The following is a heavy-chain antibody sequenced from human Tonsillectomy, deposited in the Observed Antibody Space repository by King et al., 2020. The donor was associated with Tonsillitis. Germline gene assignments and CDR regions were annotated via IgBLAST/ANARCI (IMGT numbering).Heavy chain of an antibody. CDR3: ATESLKSPNYYDSSGYPYLDY. J-gene: IGHJ4*02. Sequence: VQLQESGPGLVKPSETLSLTCIVSGGSISSYYWSWIRQSPGKGLEWMGNIYYSGITRYNPSRKSRVTISVDPARTQFSLKLTSVTAADTAVYYCATESLKSPNYYDSSGYPYLDYWGQGTLVTVSS. V-gene: IGHV4-59*01. CDR1: GGSISSYY. D-gene: IGHD3-22*01. CDR2: IYYSGIT.